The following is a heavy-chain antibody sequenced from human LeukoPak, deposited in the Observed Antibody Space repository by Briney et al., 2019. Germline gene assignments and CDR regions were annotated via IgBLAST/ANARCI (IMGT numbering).Heavy chain of an antibody. J-gene: IGHJ6*03. CDR3: ARDREESPTLFGYSYGRNHYYYMDV. Sequence: PGGSLRLSCAASGFTFSGSAMHRVRQASGKGLEWVGRIRSKANSYATAYAASVKGRFTISRDDSKNTAYLQMNSLKTEDTAVYYCARDREESPTLFGYSYGRNHYYYMDVWGKGTTVTVSS. CDR1: GFTFSGSA. D-gene: IGHD5-18*01. V-gene: IGHV3-73*01. CDR2: IRSKANSYAT.